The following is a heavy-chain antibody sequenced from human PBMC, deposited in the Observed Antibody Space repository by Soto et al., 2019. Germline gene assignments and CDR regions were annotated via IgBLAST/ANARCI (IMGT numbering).Heavy chain of an antibody. CDR1: GFTVSSNY. Sequence: GGSLRLSCAASGFTVSSNYMSWVRQAPGKGLEWVSVIYSGGSTYYADSVKGRFTISRDNSKNKLYLQMNSLIAEDTAVYYCARGYSGYPGGYYYYGMDVWGQGTTVTVSS. V-gene: IGHV3-53*01. CDR3: ARGYSGYPGGYYYYGMDV. CDR2: IYSGGST. J-gene: IGHJ6*02. D-gene: IGHD5-12*01.